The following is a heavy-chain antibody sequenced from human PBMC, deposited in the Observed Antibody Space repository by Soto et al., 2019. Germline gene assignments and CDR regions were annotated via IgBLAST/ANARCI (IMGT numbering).Heavy chain of an antibody. D-gene: IGHD2-2*01. CDR3: ARVRGNPLLGWFDP. Sequence: QVQLQESGPGLVKPSQTLSLTCTVSGGSISSCGYYWSWIRQHPGKGLEWIGYIYHSGTTYYNPSLKRSVTISVDTSKNQFCMQLTSVTAAGTAVYYCARVRGNPLLGWFDPWGQGTLVTVSS. J-gene: IGHJ5*02. CDR1: GGSISSCGYY. CDR2: IYHSGTT. V-gene: IGHV4-31*01.